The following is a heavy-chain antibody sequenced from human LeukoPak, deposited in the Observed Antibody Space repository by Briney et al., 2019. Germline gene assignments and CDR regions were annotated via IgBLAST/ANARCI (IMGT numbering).Heavy chain of an antibody. CDR1: GFTFSSYA. V-gene: IGHV3-64*04. J-gene: IGHJ6*02. D-gene: IGHD6-13*01. CDR3: ARARQLSSYFYAMDV. Sequence: GGSLRLSCSASGFTFSSYAMHWVRQAPGKGLEYVSAISSNGGSTYYADSVKGRFTISRDNSKNTLYLQMNSLRVEDTAVYYCARARQLSSYFYAMDVWGQGTTVAVSS. CDR2: ISSNGGST.